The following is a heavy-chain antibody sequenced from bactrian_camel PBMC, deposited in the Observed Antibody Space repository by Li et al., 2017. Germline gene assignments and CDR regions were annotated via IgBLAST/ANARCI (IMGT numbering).Heavy chain of an antibody. Sequence: HVQLVESGGGSVQSGGSLRVSCAASGDTFSGRCVSWFRQAPGKEREEVARMVGDGTTRYADSVKGRFTISRDNSKKTHDLQMNDLKSEDTAMYFCAADLSGTQCHYYGSSWPHKVDVWGQGTQVTVS. CDR1: GDTFSGRC. J-gene: IGHJ4*01. D-gene: IGHD6*01. CDR2: MVGDGTT. CDR3: AADLSGTQCHYYGSSWPHKVDV. V-gene: IGHV3S53*01.